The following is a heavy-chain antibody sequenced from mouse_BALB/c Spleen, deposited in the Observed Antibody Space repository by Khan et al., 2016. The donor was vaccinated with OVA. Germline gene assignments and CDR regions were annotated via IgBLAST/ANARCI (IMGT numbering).Heavy chain of an antibody. CDR2: TNPTNGRT. Sequence: QVQLHQSGAELVKAGASVKMSCKASGYTFTSYWMHWVKQRLGQGLEWFAETNPTNGRTYYTEKFKSKATLTVDKSSSTAYMLLSGPTFEDSAVYDCARIKKIVATYFDYWGQGTTLTVSS. V-gene: IGHV1S81*02. D-gene: IGHD1-1*01. CDR1: GYTFTSYW. CDR3: ARIKKIVATYFDY. J-gene: IGHJ2*01.